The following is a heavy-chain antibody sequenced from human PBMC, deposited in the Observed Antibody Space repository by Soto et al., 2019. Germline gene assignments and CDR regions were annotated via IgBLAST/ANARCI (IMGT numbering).Heavy chain of an antibody. V-gene: IGHV3-23*01. J-gene: IGHJ6*01. Sequence: PGCSLILSCAASGFTFISYAMSWVLQAPGKGLEWVSAISGSGGSTYYADSVKGRFTISRDNSKNTLYLQMNSLRAEDTAVYYCAKVRSSGWTDDPGHIGGQVTIGTISS. CDR2: ISGSGGST. CDR1: GFTFISYA. D-gene: IGHD6-19*01. CDR3: AKVRSSGWTDDPGHI.